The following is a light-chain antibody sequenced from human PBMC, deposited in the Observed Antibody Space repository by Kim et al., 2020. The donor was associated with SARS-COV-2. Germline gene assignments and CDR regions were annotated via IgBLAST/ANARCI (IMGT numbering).Light chain of an antibody. Sequence: QSALTQPSSVSGAPGQWVTISCTGSSSNIGTGHGTSWYQQLPGTAPKLLMFGTNNRPSGVPDRFSGSKSGTSASLAITGLQAEDEADYYCQSYDNSLSAYVFGTGTKVTVL. CDR2: GTN. CDR3: QSYDNSLSAYV. CDR1: SSNIGTGHG. V-gene: IGLV1-40*01. J-gene: IGLJ1*01.